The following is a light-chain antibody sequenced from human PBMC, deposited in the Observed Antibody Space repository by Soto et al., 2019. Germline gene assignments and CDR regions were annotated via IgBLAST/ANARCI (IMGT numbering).Light chain of an antibody. CDR3: QQYNSYSRT. CDR1: QGISRW. V-gene: IGKV1-5*03. Sequence: DIQMTQSPSSVSASVGDRVTITCRASQGISRWLDWYQQKPGKAPKLLIYKASSLESGVPSRFSGSGSGTEFTLTISSLQPDDFATYYCQQYNSYSRTFGQGTKVDIK. CDR2: KAS. J-gene: IGKJ2*01.